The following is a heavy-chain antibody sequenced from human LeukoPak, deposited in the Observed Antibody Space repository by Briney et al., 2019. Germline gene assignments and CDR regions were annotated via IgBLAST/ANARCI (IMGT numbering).Heavy chain of an antibody. V-gene: IGHV3-48*01. CDR3: ARDRLTSGSYFFDY. J-gene: IGHJ4*02. Sequence: GGSLRLSCAASAFTFSDYSMNWVRQAPGKGLEWISYISGRSSTIYYADSVRGRFTISRDNAKNSMYLQMNSLRAEDTAVYYCARDRLTSGSYFFDYWGKGTLVTVSS. D-gene: IGHD1-26*01. CDR2: ISGRSSTI. CDR1: AFTFSDYS.